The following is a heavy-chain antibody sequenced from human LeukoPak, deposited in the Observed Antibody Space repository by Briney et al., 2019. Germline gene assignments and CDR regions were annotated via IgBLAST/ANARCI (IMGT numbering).Heavy chain of an antibody. CDR1: GGSISSSNW. CDR2: IYHSGST. D-gene: IGHD5-18*01. V-gene: IGHV4-4*02. Sequence: PSGTLSLTCAVSGGSISSSNWWSWVRQPPGKGLEWIGEIYHSGSTNYNPSLKSRVTISVDKSKNQFSLKLSSVTAADTAVYYCARDKPVDTAMDRGDYWGQGTLVTVSS. CDR3: ARDKPVDTAMDRGDY. J-gene: IGHJ4*02.